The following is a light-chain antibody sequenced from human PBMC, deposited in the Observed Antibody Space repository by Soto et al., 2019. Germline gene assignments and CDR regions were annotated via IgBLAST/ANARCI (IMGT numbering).Light chain of an antibody. J-gene: IGKJ1*01. CDR2: WAS. V-gene: IGKV4-1*01. Sequence: DIVMTQSPDSLAVSLGERATINCKSSQSVLYSSNNKNYLAWYQQKPGQPPKLLIYWASTQESGVPDRFSGSGSGTDFTLTISSLQAEDVAVYYCQQYYSTLTWTFGQGTKVEIK. CDR1: QSVLYSSNNKNY. CDR3: QQYYSTLTWT.